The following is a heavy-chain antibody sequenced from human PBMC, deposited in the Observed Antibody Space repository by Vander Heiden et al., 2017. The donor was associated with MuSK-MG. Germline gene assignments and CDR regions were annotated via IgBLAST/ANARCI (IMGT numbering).Heavy chain of an antibody. J-gene: IGHJ4*02. CDR2: ISGSGGST. CDR1: AFTFSSYA. D-gene: IGHD5-18*01. CDR3: AKGAGGYSSSLVEDY. V-gene: IGHV3-23*01. Sequence: EVQLLESGGGLVQPGGSMRLACAAAAFTFSSYAMSWVRQAPGKGLEWVSAISGSGGSTYYADSVKGRFTISRDNSKNTLYLQMNSLRAEDTAVYYCAKGAGGYSSSLVEDYWGQGTLVTVSS.